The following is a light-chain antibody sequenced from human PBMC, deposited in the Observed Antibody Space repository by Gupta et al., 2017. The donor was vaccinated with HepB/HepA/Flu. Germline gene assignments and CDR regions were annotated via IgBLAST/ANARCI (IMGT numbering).Light chain of an antibody. CDR2: GGS. V-gene: IGKV3-15*01. J-gene: IGKJ1*01. Sequence: IEMTQSPAPLSVSPGQRATLSCRASQSVSSNLAWYQQKPGQASRLLIYGGSTRATGIPARFSGSGSGTEFNLTISSLQSEDFAVYYCQQYNNWPIGRTFGQGTKVEIK. CDR3: QQYNNWPIGRT. CDR1: QSVSSN.